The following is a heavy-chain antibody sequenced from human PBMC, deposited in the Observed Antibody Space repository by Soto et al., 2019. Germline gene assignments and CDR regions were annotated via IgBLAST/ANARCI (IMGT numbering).Heavy chain of an antibody. Sequence: XGSLRLSCSASGFTVSSNYMSWVRQAPGRGLEWVSVIYSGGSTYYADSVKGRFTISRDNSKNTLYLQMNSLRAEDTAVYYCASSGYCSGGSCYSPYYYYGMDVWGQGTTVTVSS. CDR3: ASSGYCSGGSCYSPYYYYGMDV. CDR1: GFTVSSNY. V-gene: IGHV3-53*01. CDR2: IYSGGST. J-gene: IGHJ6*02. D-gene: IGHD2-15*01.